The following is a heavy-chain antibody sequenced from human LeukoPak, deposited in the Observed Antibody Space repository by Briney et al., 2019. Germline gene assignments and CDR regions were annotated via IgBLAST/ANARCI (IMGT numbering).Heavy chain of an antibody. D-gene: IGHD1-26*01. CDR2: ISSSSSTI. CDR1: GFTFSSYS. J-gene: IGHJ3*02. V-gene: IGHV3-48*01. CDR3: ARDPYSGSFNDAFDI. Sequence: GRSLRLSCAASGFTFSSYSMNWVRQAPGKGLEWVSYISSSSSTIYYADSVKGRFTISRDNAKNSLYLQMNSLRAEDTAVYYCARDPYSGSFNDAFDIWGQGTMVTVSS.